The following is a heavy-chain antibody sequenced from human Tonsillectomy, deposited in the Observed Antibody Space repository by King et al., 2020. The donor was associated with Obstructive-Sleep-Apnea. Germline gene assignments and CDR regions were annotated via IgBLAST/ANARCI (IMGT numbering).Heavy chain of an antibody. CDR2: IYYSGST. D-gene: IGHD2-15*01. V-gene: IGHV4-61*01. CDR1: GGSVRSGSYY. J-gene: IGHJ4*02. CDR3: AGAAVGVVAAIDY. Sequence: VQLQESGPGLVEPSETLSLTCTVSGGSVRSGSYYWGWIRQPPGKGLEWIGYIYYSGSTNNNPSHKNRVTITVDTPTNQFSLKLSSVTAADTAVYYCAGAAVGVVAAIDYWGQGTLVTVSS.